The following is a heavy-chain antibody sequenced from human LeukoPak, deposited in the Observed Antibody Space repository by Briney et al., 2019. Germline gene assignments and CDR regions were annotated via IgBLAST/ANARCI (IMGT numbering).Heavy chain of an antibody. CDR1: GGSFSGYY. D-gene: IGHD6-19*01. Sequence: SETLSLTCAVYGGSFSGYYWSWIRQPPGKGLEWIGEINHSGSTNYNPSLKSRVTISVDTSKNQFSLKLSSVTAADTAVYYCARFTSQWLPCEWGQGTLVTVSS. J-gene: IGHJ4*02. V-gene: IGHV4-34*01. CDR2: INHSGST. CDR3: ARFTSQWLPCE.